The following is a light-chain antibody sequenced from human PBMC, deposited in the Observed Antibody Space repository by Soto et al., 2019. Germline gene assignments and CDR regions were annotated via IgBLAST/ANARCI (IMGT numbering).Light chain of an antibody. CDR2: AAS. V-gene: IGKV1-39*01. CDR3: QQTDSTPQT. CDR1: QSIRNY. Sequence: DIQMTQSPSSLSASVGDRVTISCRASQSIRNYVSWYQQKPGTAPKLLIRAASTLQSGVPSMFSGSVSGTDFTLTISSLQIEEFATYCCQQTDSTPQTVGQGT. J-gene: IGKJ1*01.